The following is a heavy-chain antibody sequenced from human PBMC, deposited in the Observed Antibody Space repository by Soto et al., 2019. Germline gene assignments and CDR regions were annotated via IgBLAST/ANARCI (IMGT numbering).Heavy chain of an antibody. CDR3: ARATGTMFHGYYYYGMDV. Sequence: SETLSLTCTVSCGSIISYYWSWIRQPPGKGLEWIGYIYYSGSTNYNPSLKSRVTISVDTSKNQFSLKLSSVTAADTAVYYCARATGTMFHGYYYYGMDVWGQGTTVTVSS. V-gene: IGHV4-59*01. CDR2: IYYSGST. CDR1: CGSIISYY. D-gene: IGHD1-7*01. J-gene: IGHJ6*02.